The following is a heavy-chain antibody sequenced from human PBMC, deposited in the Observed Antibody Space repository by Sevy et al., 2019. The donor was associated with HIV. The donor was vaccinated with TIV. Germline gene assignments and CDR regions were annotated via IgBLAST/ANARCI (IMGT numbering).Heavy chain of an antibody. D-gene: IGHD2-21*02. CDR3: ARDIRIVVVTATKSGDASDI. CDR1: GFTFSSYS. V-gene: IGHV3-48*01. J-gene: IGHJ3*02. Sequence: GGSLRLSCAASGFTFSSYSMNWVRQAPGKGLEWVSYISSSSSTIYYADSVKGRFTISRDNAKNSLYLQMNSLRAEDTAVYYCARDIRIVVVTATKSGDASDIWGQGTMVTVSS. CDR2: ISSSSSTI.